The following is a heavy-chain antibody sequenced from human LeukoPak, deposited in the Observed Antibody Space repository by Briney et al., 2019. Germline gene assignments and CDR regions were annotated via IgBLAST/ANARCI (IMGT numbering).Heavy chain of an antibody. Sequence: GASVTVSCKASGYTFTSYDINWVRQAPGQGLEWMGWMNPNSGNTGYAQKFQGRVTITRNTSISTAYMELSSLRSEDTAVYYCARRTNWGFDYWGQGTLVTVSS. J-gene: IGHJ4*02. CDR2: MNPNSGNT. CDR1: GYTFTSYD. V-gene: IGHV1-8*03. D-gene: IGHD7-27*01. CDR3: ARRTNWGFDY.